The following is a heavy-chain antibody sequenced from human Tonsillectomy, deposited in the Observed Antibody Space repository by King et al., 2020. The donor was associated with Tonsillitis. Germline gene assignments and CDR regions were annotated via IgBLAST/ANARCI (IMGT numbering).Heavy chain of an antibody. Sequence: VQLVESGGGVVQPGRSLRLSCAASGFTFSSFAMHWVRQAPGGGLAGVEVVSYDVSNKFYADSLKGRFTISRDNSKKTLYLQMNSLRAEDTAVYYCARDFVQDFYYYMDVWGKGTTVTVSS. J-gene: IGHJ6*03. CDR1: GFTFSSFA. V-gene: IGHV3-30-3*01. CDR2: VSYDVSNK. D-gene: IGHD1-1*01. CDR3: ARDFVQDFYYYMDV.